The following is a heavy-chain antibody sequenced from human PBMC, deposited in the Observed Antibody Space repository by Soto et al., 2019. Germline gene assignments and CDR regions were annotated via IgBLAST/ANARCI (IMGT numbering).Heavy chain of an antibody. D-gene: IGHD4-4*01. CDR2: IYPGDSDT. Sequence: PGESLKISCKGSGYSFTSYWIGWVRQMPGKGLEWMGIIYPGDSDTRYSPSFQGQVTISADKSISTAYLQWSSLKASDTAVYYCARRGQVTTLSPHLYYYYGMDVWGQGTTVTVSS. CDR1: GYSFTSYW. V-gene: IGHV5-51*01. J-gene: IGHJ6*02. CDR3: ARRGQVTTLSPHLYYYYGMDV.